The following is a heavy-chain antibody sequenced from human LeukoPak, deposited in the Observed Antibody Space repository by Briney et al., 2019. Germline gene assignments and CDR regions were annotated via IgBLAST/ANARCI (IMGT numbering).Heavy chain of an antibody. CDR3: AREPGYSSGLIDY. Sequence: PSETLSLTCTVSGGSISSYYWSWIRQPPGKGLEWIGYIYYSGSTNYNPSLKSRVTISVDTSKNQFSLKLSSVTAADTAVYYCAREPGYSSGLIDYWGQGTLVTVSS. CDR1: GGSISSYY. CDR2: IYYSGST. J-gene: IGHJ4*02. V-gene: IGHV4-59*01. D-gene: IGHD6-19*01.